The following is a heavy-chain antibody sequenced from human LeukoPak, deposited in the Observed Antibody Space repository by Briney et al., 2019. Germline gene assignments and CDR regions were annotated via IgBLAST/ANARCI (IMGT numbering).Heavy chain of an antibody. Sequence: PSQTLSLTCAVYGGSFSGYYWSWIRQPPGKGLEWIGEINHSGSTNYNPSLKSRVTISVDTSKNQFSLKLSSVTAADTAVYYCARASWSTVSNWFDPWGQGTLVTVSS. CDR1: GGSFSGYY. CDR3: ARASWSTVSNWFDP. D-gene: IGHD4-17*01. V-gene: IGHV4-34*01. J-gene: IGHJ5*02. CDR2: INHSGST.